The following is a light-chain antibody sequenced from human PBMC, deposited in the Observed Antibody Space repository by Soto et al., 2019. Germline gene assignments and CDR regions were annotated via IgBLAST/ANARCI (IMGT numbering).Light chain of an antibody. V-gene: IGLV2-14*01. J-gene: IGLJ3*02. Sequence: QSALTQPASVSGSPGQSITISCTGTSSDVGGYNFVSWYQQHPGKAPKLIIYEVSVRPSGVSNRFSGSKSGNTASLTISGLQAEDEADYYCSSYTSSTTLVVFGGGTQLTVL. CDR1: SSDVGGYNF. CDR3: SSYTSSTTLVV. CDR2: EVS.